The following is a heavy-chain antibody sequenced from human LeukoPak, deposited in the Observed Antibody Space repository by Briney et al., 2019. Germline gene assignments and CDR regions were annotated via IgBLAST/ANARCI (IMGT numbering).Heavy chain of an antibody. D-gene: IGHD3-10*01. CDR3: ARYYSDASCGYFDY. CDR2: IHPGDSNT. Sequence: GESLKISCRASGYSFTTYWIAWVRQMPGKGLEWMGIIHPGDSNTKYSPSFQGQVTMSADKSIRTAYLQWSSLKASDTAMYYCARYYSDASCGYFDYWGQGTLVTVSS. V-gene: IGHV5-51*01. CDR1: GYSFTTYW. J-gene: IGHJ4*02.